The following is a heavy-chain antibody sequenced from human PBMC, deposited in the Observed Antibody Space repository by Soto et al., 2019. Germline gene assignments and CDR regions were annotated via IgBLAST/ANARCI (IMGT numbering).Heavy chain of an antibody. V-gene: IGHV3-30-3*01. CDR2: ISYDGSNK. J-gene: IGHJ5*02. Sequence: PGGSLRLSCAASGFTFSSYAMHWARQAPGKGLEWVAVISYDGSNKYYADSVKGRFTISRDNSKNTLYLQMNSLRAEDTAVYYCARDRITMVRGANNWFDPWGQGTLVTVSS. D-gene: IGHD3-10*01. CDR1: GFTFSSYA. CDR3: ARDRITMVRGANNWFDP.